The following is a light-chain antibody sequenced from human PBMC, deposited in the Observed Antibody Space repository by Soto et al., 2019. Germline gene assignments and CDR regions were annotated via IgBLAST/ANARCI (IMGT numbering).Light chain of an antibody. V-gene: IGKV3-15*01. Sequence: IVMTQSPATLSVSPGERATLSCRASQNIYSNVAWYQQRPGQAPRILMYDASTRATGISARFSGSGSGTEFTLTISSLQSEDFAFYYCQQYNNWPLTFGGGTKVDSK. CDR1: QNIYSN. J-gene: IGKJ4*01. CDR3: QQYNNWPLT. CDR2: DAS.